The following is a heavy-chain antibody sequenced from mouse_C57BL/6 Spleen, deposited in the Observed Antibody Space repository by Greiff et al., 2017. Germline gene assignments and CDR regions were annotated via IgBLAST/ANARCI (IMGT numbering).Heavy chain of an antibody. Sequence: VQLQQPGTELVKPGASVKLSCKASGYTFPSYWMHWVKQRPGQGLEWIGNINPSNGGTNYNEKFKSKATLTVDKSSSTAYMQLSSLTSEDSAVYYCARETAQASAGFAYWGQGTLVTVSA. J-gene: IGHJ3*01. V-gene: IGHV1-53*01. CDR1: GYTFPSYW. D-gene: IGHD3-2*02. CDR3: ARETAQASAGFAY. CDR2: INPSNGGT.